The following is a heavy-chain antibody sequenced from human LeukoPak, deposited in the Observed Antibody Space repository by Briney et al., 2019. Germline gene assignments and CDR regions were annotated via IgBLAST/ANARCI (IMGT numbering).Heavy chain of an antibody. D-gene: IGHD2-15*01. CDR2: IYYSGST. J-gene: IGHJ4*02. CDR1: GGSINNFH. V-gene: IGHV4-59*01. CDR3: ARYSPGGYYFDY. Sequence: PSETLSLTCTVSGGSINNFHWGWIRQPPGKGLEWIGYIYYSGSTNYNPSLKSRVTISLDTSKNQFSLKLTSVTAADMAVYYCARYSPGGYYFDYWGQGTLVTVSS.